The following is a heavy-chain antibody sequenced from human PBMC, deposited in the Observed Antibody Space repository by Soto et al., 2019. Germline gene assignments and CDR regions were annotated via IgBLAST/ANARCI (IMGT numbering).Heavy chain of an antibody. V-gene: IGHV1-18*01. CDR1: GYTFTNFG. CDR3: ARGGTPIDY. Sequence: QVQLVQSGAEVKKPGASVKVSCKASGYTFTNFGISWVLQAPGQGLEWMGWISAYNGNTNYAQNFQGRVTMTTDTSTSTAYMDLRSLSSDVSAVYYGARGGTPIDYWGQGPLVTVSS. CDR2: ISAYNGNT. D-gene: IGHD3-16*01. J-gene: IGHJ4*02.